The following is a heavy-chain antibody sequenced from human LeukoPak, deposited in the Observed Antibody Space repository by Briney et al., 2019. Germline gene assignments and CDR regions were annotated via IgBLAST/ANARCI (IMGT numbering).Heavy chain of an antibody. CDR1: GGTFSSYA. CDR2: IIPIFGTA. Sequence: SVKVSCKASGGTFSSYAISWVRQAPGQGLEWMGGIIPIFGTANYAQKFQGRVTITADESTSTAYMELSSLRSEDTAVYYCARDQASLGSGYYYDSYAFDIWGQGTMVTVSS. D-gene: IGHD3-22*01. V-gene: IGHV1-69*13. CDR3: ARDQASLGSGYYYDSYAFDI. J-gene: IGHJ3*02.